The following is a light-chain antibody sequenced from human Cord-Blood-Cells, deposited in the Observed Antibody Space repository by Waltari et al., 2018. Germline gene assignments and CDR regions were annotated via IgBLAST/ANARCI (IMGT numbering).Light chain of an antibody. CDR1: SSNIGSNT. CDR2: RNN. Sequence: QSVLTQPPSASGTPGQRVPISCSGSSSNIGSNTVNWYQQLPGTAPKLLIYRNNQQPSGVPDRCSGSKSGTSASLAISGLQSEDEAGYYCAAWDGSLNGSWVFGGGTKL. CDR3: AAWDGSLNGSWV. J-gene: IGLJ3*02. V-gene: IGLV1-44*01.